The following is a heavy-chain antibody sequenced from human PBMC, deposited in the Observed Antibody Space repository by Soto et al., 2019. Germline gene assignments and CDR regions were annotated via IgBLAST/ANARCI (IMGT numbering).Heavy chain of an antibody. CDR2: IIPIFGTA. D-gene: IGHD5-12*01. J-gene: IGHJ6*02. V-gene: IGHV1-69*06. CDR1: GGTFSSYA. Sequence: SVKVSCKASGGTFSSYAISWVRQAPGQGLEWMGGIIPIFGTANYAQKFQGRVTITADKSTSTAYMELSSLRSEDTAVYYCAGDLFDSGYAYYYYYGMDVWGQGTTVTVSS. CDR3: AGDLFDSGYAYYYYYGMDV.